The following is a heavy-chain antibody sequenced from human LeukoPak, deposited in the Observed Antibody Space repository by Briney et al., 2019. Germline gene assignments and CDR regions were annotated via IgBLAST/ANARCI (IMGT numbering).Heavy chain of an antibody. Sequence: PGGSLRLSCAASGFTVSSSYMSWVRQAPGKGLVWVSRINSDGSSTTYADSVKGRFTVSRDNAKNTLYLQMNSLRAEDTAVYYSASRGVVTGAFDIWGQGTMVTVSS. CDR2: INSDGSST. D-gene: IGHD2-15*01. CDR3: ASRGVVTGAFDI. CDR1: GFTVSSSY. J-gene: IGHJ3*02. V-gene: IGHV3-74*01.